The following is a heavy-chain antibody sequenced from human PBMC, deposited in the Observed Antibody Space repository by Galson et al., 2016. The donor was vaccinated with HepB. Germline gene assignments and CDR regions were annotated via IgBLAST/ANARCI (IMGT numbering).Heavy chain of an antibody. CDR1: GFTLSGSG. J-gene: IGHJ3*01. Sequence: SLRLSCAASGFTLSGSGLNWVRQAPGRGLEWTSYISSALRPIYYADSVKGRFTISRDNAKNSVYLQMNSLRAEDTGVYYCARELVRSAFDLWGQGTMVTVSS. V-gene: IGHV3-48*01. D-gene: IGHD6-6*01. CDR2: ISSALRPI. CDR3: ARELVRSAFDL.